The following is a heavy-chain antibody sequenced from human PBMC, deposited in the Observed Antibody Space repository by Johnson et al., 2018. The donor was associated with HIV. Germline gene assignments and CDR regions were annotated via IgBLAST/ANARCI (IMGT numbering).Heavy chain of an antibody. CDR1: GFIFSNYY. V-gene: IGHV3-30*02. Sequence: QVQLVESGGGVVQPGGSLRLSCAASGFIFSNYYMNCVRQAPGKGLEWVAFIRYDGSNKYYADSVKGRFTISRDNSKNTLYLQMNSLRAEDTAVYYCAKDKSGRYYDSSGYSLDDAFDIWGQGTMVTVSS. J-gene: IGHJ3*02. D-gene: IGHD3-22*01. CDR2: IRYDGSNK. CDR3: AKDKSGRYYDSSGYSLDDAFDI.